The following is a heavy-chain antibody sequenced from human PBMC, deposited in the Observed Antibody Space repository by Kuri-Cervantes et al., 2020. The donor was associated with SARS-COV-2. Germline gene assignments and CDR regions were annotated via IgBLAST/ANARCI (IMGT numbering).Heavy chain of an antibody. V-gene: IGHV4-34*01. CDR1: GGSFSGYY. J-gene: IGHJ4*02. CDR3: ARGLFYFDY. Sequence: GSLRLSCAVYGGSFSGYYWSWIRLPPGKGLEWIGEINHSGSTNYNPSLKSRVTISVDTSKNQFSLKLSSVTAADTAVYYCARGLFYFDYWGQGTLVTVSS. CDR2: INHSGST.